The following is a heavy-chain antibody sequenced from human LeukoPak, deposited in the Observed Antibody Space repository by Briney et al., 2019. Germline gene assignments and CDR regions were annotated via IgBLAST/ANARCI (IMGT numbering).Heavy chain of an antibody. CDR3: TRRGHNTGYSDY. Sequence: GESLKISCKTSGYIFTTYWIAWARQMPGKGLEWMGIFNPADSDTRYSPSFQGQVTISADKSINTAYLQWSSLKASGTAMYYCTRRGHNTGYSDYWGQGTLVTVSS. J-gene: IGHJ4*02. V-gene: IGHV5-51*01. CDR1: GYIFTTYW. CDR2: FNPADSDT. D-gene: IGHD3-9*01.